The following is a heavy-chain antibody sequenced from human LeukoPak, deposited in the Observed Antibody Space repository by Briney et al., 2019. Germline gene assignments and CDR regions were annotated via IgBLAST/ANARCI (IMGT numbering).Heavy chain of an antibody. CDR2: IIPIFGTA. V-gene: IGHV1-69*01. D-gene: IGHD5-24*01. CDR3: ARNTARDGYNHHTDY. J-gene: IGHJ4*02. Sequence: GASVKVSCKASGGTFSRFAISWVRQAPGQGLEWMGGIIPIFGTANYAQKFQGRVTITADESTSTAYMELSSVRSEDTAVYYCARNTARDGYNHHTDYWGQGTLVTVSS. CDR1: GGTFSRFA.